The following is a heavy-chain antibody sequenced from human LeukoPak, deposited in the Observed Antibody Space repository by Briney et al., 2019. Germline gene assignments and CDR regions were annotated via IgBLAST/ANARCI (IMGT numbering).Heavy chain of an antibody. V-gene: IGHV1-69*13. CDR3: ARGRVAVAGTGYYYYGMDV. Sequence: SSVKVSCKASGGTFSSYAISWVRQAPGQGLEGMGGIIPIFGAANYPQKFQGRVTITADESTSTAYMELSSLRSEDTAVYYCARGRVAVAGTGYYYYGMDVWGKGTTVTVSS. CDR2: IIPIFGAA. J-gene: IGHJ6*04. D-gene: IGHD6-19*01. CDR1: GGTFSSYA.